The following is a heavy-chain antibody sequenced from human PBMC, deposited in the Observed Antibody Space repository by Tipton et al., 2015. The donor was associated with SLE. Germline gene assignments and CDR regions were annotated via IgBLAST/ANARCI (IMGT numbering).Heavy chain of an antibody. CDR1: TYYFSRYW. CDR2: IYPGDSDT. V-gene: IGHV5-51*01. D-gene: IGHD2-21*02. J-gene: IGHJ3*02. CDR3: ARRAYCGSDCYWGPFDI. Sequence: QLVQSGAEVKKSGESLKISCEGSTYYFSRYWVAWVRQMPGKGLEWMGIIYPGDSDTRYSPSFEGHVTISVDESTSTAYLQWSNLRASDSAMYYCARRAYCGSDCYWGPFDIWGQGTMVIVSS.